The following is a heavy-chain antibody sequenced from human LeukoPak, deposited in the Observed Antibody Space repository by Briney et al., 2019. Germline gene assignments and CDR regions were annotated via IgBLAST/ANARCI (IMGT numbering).Heavy chain of an antibody. CDR3: AIEGRRWAFDI. CDR2: VNPNSGDT. J-gene: IGHJ3*02. D-gene: IGHD4-23*01. CDR1: GYTITAYY. Sequence: ASVKVSCQATGYTITAYYMHWVRQAPGQGLEWMGWVNPNSGDTNYAQKFQGRVTLTRDTSISTAYMELSRLRSDDTAVYYCAIEGRRWAFDIWGQGTMVTVSS. V-gene: IGHV1-2*02.